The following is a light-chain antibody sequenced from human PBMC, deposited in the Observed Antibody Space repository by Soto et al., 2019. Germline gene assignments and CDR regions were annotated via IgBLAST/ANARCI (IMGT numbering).Light chain of an antibody. V-gene: IGLV1-44*01. CDR2: MNN. Sequence: QAVVTQPPSASGTPGQTVTISCSGSRSNIGSNTVNWSQQVPGTAPKLLIYMNNQRPSGVPDRFSGSKSGTSASLAISGLQTEDEADYYCAAWDDSLDGHVVFGGGTKLTVL. CDR3: AAWDDSLDGHVV. J-gene: IGLJ2*01. CDR1: RSNIGSNT.